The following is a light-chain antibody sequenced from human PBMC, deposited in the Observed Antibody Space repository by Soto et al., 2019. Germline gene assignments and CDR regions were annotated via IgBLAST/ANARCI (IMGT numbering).Light chain of an antibody. V-gene: IGLV2-23*02. J-gene: IGLJ2*01. CDR1: SSDIGSYNL. Sequence: QSALTQPASVSGSPGQSIAISCTGTSSDIGSYNLVSWYQHHPGKAPKVLIYEVSERPSGVSNRFSGSKSGNTASLTISGLQAEDEAEYYCCSYAGSRTHVLFGGGTKVTVL. CDR3: CSYAGSRTHVL. CDR2: EVS.